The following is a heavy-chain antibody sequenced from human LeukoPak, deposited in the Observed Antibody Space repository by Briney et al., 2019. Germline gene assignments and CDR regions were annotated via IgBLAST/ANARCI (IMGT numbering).Heavy chain of an antibody. V-gene: IGHV4-59*11. CDR1: GGSISSHY. CDR2: IYYSGST. CDR3: ASQNGGY. Sequence: SETLSLTCTVSGGSISSHYWSWIRQPPGKGLEWIGYIYYSGSTNYTPSLKSRVTISVDTSKNQFSLKLSSVTAADTAVYYCASQNGGYWGQGTLVTVSS. J-gene: IGHJ4*02.